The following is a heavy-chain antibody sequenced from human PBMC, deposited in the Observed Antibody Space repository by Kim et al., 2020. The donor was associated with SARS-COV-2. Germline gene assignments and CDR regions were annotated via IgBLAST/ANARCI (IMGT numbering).Heavy chain of an antibody. V-gene: IGHV3-66*01. Sequence: GGSLRPSCAASGFTVSSNYMSWVRQAPGKGLEWVSVIYSGGSTYYADSVKGRFTISRDNSKNTLYLQMNSLRAEDTAVYYCASSPPRYYYYYMDVWGKGTTVTVSS. CDR2: IYSGGST. J-gene: IGHJ6*03. CDR3: ASSPPRYYYYYMDV. CDR1: GFTVSSNY.